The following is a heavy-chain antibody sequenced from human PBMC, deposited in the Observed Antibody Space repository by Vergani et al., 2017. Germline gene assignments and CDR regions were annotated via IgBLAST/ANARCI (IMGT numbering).Heavy chain of an antibody. J-gene: IGHJ4*02. CDR1: GFTFSSYW. CDR3: ARHGGSGWSLDY. CDR2: IKQDESEK. V-gene: IGHV3-7*01. D-gene: IGHD6-19*01. Sequence: EVQLVESGGGLVQPGGSLRLSCAASGFTFSSYWMRWVRQAPGKGLEWVANIKQDESEKYYVDSVKGRFTISRDNAKHSLYLQMNSLRAEDTAVYYCARHGGSGWSLDYWGQGTLVTVSS.